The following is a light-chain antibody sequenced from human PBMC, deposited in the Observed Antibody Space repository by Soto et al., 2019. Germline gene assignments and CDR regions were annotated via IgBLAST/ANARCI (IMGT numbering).Light chain of an antibody. V-gene: IGLV1-44*01. J-gene: IGLJ2*01. CDR3: AAWDDTLKGVI. Sequence: QSVLTQAPSVSGTPGQRVSISCSGGRLNIGSNLVNWYQQLPGTAPKLLIYSNVQRPSGVPDRFSGSKSGTSASLAISGLQSEDEADYYCAAWDDTLKGVIFGGGTKLPVL. CDR2: SNV. CDR1: RLNIGSNL.